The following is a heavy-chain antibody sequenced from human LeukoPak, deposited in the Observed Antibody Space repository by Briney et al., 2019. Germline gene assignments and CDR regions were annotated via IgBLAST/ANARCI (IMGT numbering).Heavy chain of an antibody. CDR3: ARDFGVIASTGGIDY. Sequence: GGSLRLSCAASGFTFSSYSMKWVRQAPGKGLEWVSSIGDSGSHIFYADSVKGRFTTSRDNAKNSLYLQMNSLRAEDTAVYYCARDFGVIASTGGIDYWGQGTLVTVSS. CDR2: IGDSGSHI. V-gene: IGHV3-21*01. D-gene: IGHD2-8*01. CDR1: GFTFSSYS. J-gene: IGHJ4*02.